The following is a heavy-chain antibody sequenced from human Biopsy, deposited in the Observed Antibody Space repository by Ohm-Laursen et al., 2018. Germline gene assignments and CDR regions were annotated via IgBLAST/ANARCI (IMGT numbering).Heavy chain of an antibody. CDR3: ALASFDY. V-gene: IGHV1-18*01. CDR2: ISGYNGNI. CDR1: GYTFINYG. Sequence: ASVKVSCKTSGYTFINYGINWVRQAPGQGLEWMGWISGYNGNINYAQKFHDRVTMTTDTSTNTAYMELRRLRSEDTAVYYCALASFDYWGQGTLVTVPS. J-gene: IGHJ4*02.